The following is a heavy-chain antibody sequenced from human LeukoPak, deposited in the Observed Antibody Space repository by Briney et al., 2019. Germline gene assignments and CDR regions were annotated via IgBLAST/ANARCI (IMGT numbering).Heavy chain of an antibody. V-gene: IGHV3-64*01. CDR2: ISSSGGST. J-gene: IGHJ4*02. CDR1: GFTFSSYA. D-gene: IGHD3-22*01. Sequence: PGGSLRLSCAASGFTFSSYAMHWVRQAPGKGLEYVSAISSSGGSTYYANSVKGRFTISRDNSKNTLYLQMGSLRAEDMAVYYCARGDSSGYYYFDYWGQGTLVTVSS. CDR3: ARGDSSGYYYFDY.